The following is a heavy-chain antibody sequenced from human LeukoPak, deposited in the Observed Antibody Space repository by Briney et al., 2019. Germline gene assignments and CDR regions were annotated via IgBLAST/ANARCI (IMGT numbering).Heavy chain of an antibody. CDR1: AGSFSGYY. J-gene: IGHJ4*02. Sequence: PSETLSLSCAVYAGSFSGYYWSWIRQPPGKGLEWIGEINHSGSTNYNPSLKSRVTISVDTPKNQFSLKLSSVTAADTAVYYCARGRHDFWSGYMGMIDYWGQGTLVTVSS. CDR3: ARGRHDFWSGYMGMIDY. D-gene: IGHD3-3*01. CDR2: INHSGST. V-gene: IGHV4-34*01.